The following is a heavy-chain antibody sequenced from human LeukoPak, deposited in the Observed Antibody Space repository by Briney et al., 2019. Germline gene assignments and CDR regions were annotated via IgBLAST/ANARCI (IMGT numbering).Heavy chain of an antibody. Sequence: GGSLRLSCVGSGFTFSDAWMSWVRQAPGKGLEWVGRIKSKSDGGTIDYAAPVKGRFTISRDDSRNTLYLQMNSLKTDDTAVYYCTTRRQDGWWGQGTLATVS. CDR3: TTRRQDGW. CDR1: GFTFSDAW. D-gene: IGHD2-15*01. V-gene: IGHV3-15*01. J-gene: IGHJ4*02. CDR2: IKSKSDGGTI.